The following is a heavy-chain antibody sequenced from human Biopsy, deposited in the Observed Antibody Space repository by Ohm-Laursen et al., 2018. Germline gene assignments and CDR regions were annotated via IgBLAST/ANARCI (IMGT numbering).Heavy chain of an antibody. CDR3: TCRYGDSPL. CDR1: GFILNNYG. CDR2: IRGSGLTT. Sequence: SLRLSCSASGFILNNYGLSWVRQAPGKGLERVPAIRGSGLTTFYTDSVKGRCTISRDNSKNTLSLQTNSLRAEDTAIYYCTCRYGDSPLWGQGTMVTVSS. D-gene: IGHD4-17*01. J-gene: IGHJ3*01. V-gene: IGHV3-23*01.